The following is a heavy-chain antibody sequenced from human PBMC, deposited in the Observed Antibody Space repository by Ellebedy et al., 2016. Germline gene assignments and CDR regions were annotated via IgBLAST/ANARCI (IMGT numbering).Heavy chain of an antibody. J-gene: IGHJ4*02. Sequence: GESLKISCAASGFTFTTYGMGWVRQAPGKGLEWVASIRDSGHNTYYADSVKGRFTISRDNSKNTLYLQMNSLRAEDTALYYCARRAYGSGIYYFDHWGQGTLVTVSA. CDR1: GFTFTTYG. CDR2: IRDSGHNT. V-gene: IGHV3-23*01. D-gene: IGHD3-10*01. CDR3: ARRAYGSGIYYFDH.